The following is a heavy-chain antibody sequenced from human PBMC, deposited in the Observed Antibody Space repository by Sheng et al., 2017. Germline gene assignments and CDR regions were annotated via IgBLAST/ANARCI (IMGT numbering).Heavy chain of an antibody. CDR1: GYTLTDHY. J-gene: IGHJ4*02. V-gene: IGHV1-2*02. CDR2: IDPNSGST. CDR3: ARGGAATSWYY. D-gene: IGHD2-15*01. Sequence: QVQLVQSGAEVKKPGASVRVSCKASGYTLTDHYIHWVRQAPGQGLEWMGWIDPNSGSTYYVEKFQGRVTMTREMSVNTVYMEMRSVRLDDTAVFYCARGGAATSWYYWGQGNPGXR.